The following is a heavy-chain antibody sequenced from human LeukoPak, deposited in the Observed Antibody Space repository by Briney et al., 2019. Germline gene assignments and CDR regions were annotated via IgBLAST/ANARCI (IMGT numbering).Heavy chain of an antibody. CDR2: IYYSGST. J-gene: IGHJ4*02. CDR1: GGSISNSDYS. V-gene: IGHV4-39*07. D-gene: IGHD3-10*01. Sequence: SETLSLTCTVSGGSISNSDYSWGWIRQPPGKGLECIGTIYYSGSTYYKSSLKSRVTISVDTSKNQFSLKLSSVTAADTAVYYCARVGFVYYFDYWGQGTLVTVSS. CDR3: ARVGFVYYFDY.